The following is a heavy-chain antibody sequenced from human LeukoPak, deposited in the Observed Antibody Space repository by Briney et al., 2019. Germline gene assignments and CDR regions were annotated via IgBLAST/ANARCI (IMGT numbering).Heavy chain of an antibody. V-gene: IGHV4-59*01. D-gene: IGHD3-10*01. J-gene: IGHJ4*02. Sequence: PSETLSLTCTVSGGSISTYYWNWIRQPPGKGLEWIGFVYYSGSTNYNPSLERRVTISVDTARNQFSLSLTSVTAADTAFYYCAGGDRSSFYLDYWGQGTLVTASS. CDR2: VYYSGST. CDR3: AGGDRSSFYLDY. CDR1: GGSISTYY.